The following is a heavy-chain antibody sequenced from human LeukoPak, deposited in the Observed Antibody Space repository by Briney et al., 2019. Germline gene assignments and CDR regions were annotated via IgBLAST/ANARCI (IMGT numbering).Heavy chain of an antibody. CDR1: GASISTGG. Sequence: ETLSLTCTISGASISTGGFYWTWVRQAPGKGLEWVSVISGSGGTTYYADSVKGRFTISRDSSKNTLYLQMNSLRAEDTAVYYCAKVSGGGLYYDGMDVWGQGTTVTVSS. CDR2: ISGSGGTT. CDR3: AKVSGGGLYYDGMDV. V-gene: IGHV3-23*01. J-gene: IGHJ6*02. D-gene: IGHD1-14*01.